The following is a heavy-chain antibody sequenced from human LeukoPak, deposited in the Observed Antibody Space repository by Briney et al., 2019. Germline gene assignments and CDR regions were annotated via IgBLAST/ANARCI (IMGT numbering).Heavy chain of an antibody. CDR3: ARDRRGYYY. CDR2: IYYSGST. Sequence: SETLSLTCTVSGGSISSYYWSWIRQPPGKGLEWIGYIYYSGSTNYNPPLKSRVTISVDTSKNQFSLKLSSVTAADTAVYYCARDRRGYYYWGQGTLVTVSS. CDR1: GGSISSYY. D-gene: IGHD5-18*01. V-gene: IGHV4-59*01. J-gene: IGHJ4*02.